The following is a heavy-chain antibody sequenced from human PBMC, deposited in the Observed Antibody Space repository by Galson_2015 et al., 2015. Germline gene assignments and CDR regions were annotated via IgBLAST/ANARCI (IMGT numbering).Heavy chain of an antibody. CDR1: GLTFKAYR. CDR2: ISNSGSTI. V-gene: IGHV3-48*02. Sequence: SLRLSCAASGLTFKAYRMDWVRQAPGKGLEWVSYISNSGSTIYYADSVKGRFTISRDNARNSLYLQMNSLRDEDTAVYYCARHYTYGSGSFGPSNFDYWGQGTLVTVSS. J-gene: IGHJ4*02. CDR3: ARHYTYGSGSFGPSNFDY. D-gene: IGHD3-10*01.